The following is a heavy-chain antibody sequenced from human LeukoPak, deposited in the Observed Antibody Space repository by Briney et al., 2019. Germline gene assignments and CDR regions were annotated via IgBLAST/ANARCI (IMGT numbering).Heavy chain of an antibody. D-gene: IGHD2-2*01. CDR1: GFTFSDYG. CDR3: AKDRRGCSSTSCYFGWFDP. CDR2: IKQDGSEK. V-gene: IGHV3-7*01. J-gene: IGHJ5*02. Sequence: GGSLRLSCAASGFTFSDYGMSWVRQAPGKRLEWVANIKQDGSEKYYVDSVKGRFTISRDNSKNTLYLQMNSLRAEDTAVYYCAKDRRGCSSTSCYFGWFDPWGQGTLVIVSS.